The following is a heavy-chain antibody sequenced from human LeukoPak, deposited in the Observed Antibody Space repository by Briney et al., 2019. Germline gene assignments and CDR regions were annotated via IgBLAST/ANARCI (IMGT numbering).Heavy chain of an antibody. J-gene: IGHJ5*02. CDR1: GGSISSYY. Sequence: PSETLSFTCTVSGGSISSYYWSWIRQPPGKGLEWIGYIYYSGSTNYNPSLKSRVTISLDTSKSQFSLKLSSVTAADTAVYYCAREFNWFDPWGQGILVTVSS. CDR2: IYYSGST. CDR3: AREFNWFDP. V-gene: IGHV4-59*01.